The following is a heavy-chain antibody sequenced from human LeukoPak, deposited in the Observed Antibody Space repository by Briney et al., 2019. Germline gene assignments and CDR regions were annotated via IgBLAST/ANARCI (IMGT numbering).Heavy chain of an antibody. Sequence: SQTLSLTCTVSGYAITSGGFSWNWIRQPPGKGLEWIGCIYDRGPAYYNPSLKSRVTISVDTSKNQFSLKLSSVTAADAAVYYCARGPRITMVRGVIKYYFDYWGQGTLVTVSS. CDR2: IYDRGPA. J-gene: IGHJ4*02. D-gene: IGHD3-10*01. CDR3: ARGPRITMVRGVIKYYFDY. CDR1: GYAITSGGFS. V-gene: IGHV4-30-2*01.